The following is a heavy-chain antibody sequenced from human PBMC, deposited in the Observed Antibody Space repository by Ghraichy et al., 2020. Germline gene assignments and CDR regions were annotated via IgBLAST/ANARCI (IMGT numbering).Heavy chain of an antibody. D-gene: IGHD1-14*01. J-gene: IGHJ4*02. CDR1: GFTFSSYG. CDR3: AKDSVLTATFDY. Sequence: GGSLRLSCAASGFTFSSYGMHWVRQAPGKGLEWVAVISYDGSNKYYADSVKGRFTISRDNSKNTLYLQMNSLRAEDTAVYYCAKDSVLTATFDYWGQGTLVTVSS. CDR2: ISYDGSNK. V-gene: IGHV3-30*18.